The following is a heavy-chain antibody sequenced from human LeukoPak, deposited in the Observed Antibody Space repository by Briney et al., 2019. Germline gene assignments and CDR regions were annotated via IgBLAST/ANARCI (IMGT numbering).Heavy chain of an antibody. J-gene: IGHJ4*02. CDR2: ISSNGGST. CDR1: GFTFSTYA. CDR3: ARDAGPPGYSSGWYVDY. V-gene: IGHV3-64*01. D-gene: IGHD6-19*01. Sequence: PGGSLRLSCAASGFTFSTYAMHWVRQAPGKELECVSAISSNGGSTYYANSVKGRFTISRDNSKNTLFLQMNSLRAEDTAVYYCARDAGPPGYSSGWYVDYWGQGTLVTVSS.